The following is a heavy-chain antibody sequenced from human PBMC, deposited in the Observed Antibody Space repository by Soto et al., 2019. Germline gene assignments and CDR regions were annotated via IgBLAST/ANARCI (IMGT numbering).Heavy chain of an antibody. CDR3: ARAMYYYDSSGPYYFDY. Sequence: GGSLRLSCAASGFTFSSYGMHWVRQAPGKGLEWVAVIWYDGSNKYYADSVKGRFTISRDNSKNTLYLQMNSLGAEDTAVYYYARAMYYYDSSGPYYFDYWGQGTLVTVSS. V-gene: IGHV3-33*01. D-gene: IGHD3-22*01. J-gene: IGHJ4*02. CDR2: IWYDGSNK. CDR1: GFTFSSYG.